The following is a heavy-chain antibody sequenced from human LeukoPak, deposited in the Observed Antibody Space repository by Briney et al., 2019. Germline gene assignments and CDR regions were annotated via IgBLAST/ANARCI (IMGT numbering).Heavy chain of an antibody. Sequence: SVTVSCKASGGTFSSYAISWVRQAPGQGLEWMGGIIPIFGTANYAQKFQGRVTITADESTSTAYMELSSLRSEDTAVYYCARSLRWQWLDFDYWGQGTLVTVSS. CDR3: ARSLRWQWLDFDY. V-gene: IGHV1-69*13. J-gene: IGHJ4*02. D-gene: IGHD5/OR15-5a*01. CDR2: IIPIFGTA. CDR1: GGTFSSYA.